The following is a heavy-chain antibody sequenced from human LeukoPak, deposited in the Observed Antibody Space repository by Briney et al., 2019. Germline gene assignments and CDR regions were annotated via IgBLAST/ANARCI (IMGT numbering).Heavy chain of an antibody. Sequence: SETLSLTWTVSGXSISSYYWSWIRQPPGKGLEWIAYIYYSGSTNYNPSLKSRVTISVDTSKNQFSLKLSSVTAADTAVYCCARDLVNGAFDIWGQGTMVTVSS. V-gene: IGHV4-59*01. CDR1: GXSISSYY. CDR3: ARDLVNGAFDI. J-gene: IGHJ3*02. CDR2: IYYSGST. D-gene: IGHD4-23*01.